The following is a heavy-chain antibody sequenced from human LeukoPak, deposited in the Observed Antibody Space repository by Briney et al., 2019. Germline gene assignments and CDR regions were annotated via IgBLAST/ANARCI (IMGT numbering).Heavy chain of an antibody. CDR3: ASSASLVCLDY. D-gene: IGHD2-2*01. J-gene: IGHJ4*02. CDR2: IYSGGSA. CDR1: GFTVSSNY. Sequence: PGGSLRLSCAASGFTVSSNYMSCVRQAPGKGLEWVSVIYSGGSAYYANSVKGRFTISRDNSKNMLFLQMNSLRAEDTAVYFCASSASLVCLDYWGQGTLVTVSS. V-gene: IGHV3-53*01.